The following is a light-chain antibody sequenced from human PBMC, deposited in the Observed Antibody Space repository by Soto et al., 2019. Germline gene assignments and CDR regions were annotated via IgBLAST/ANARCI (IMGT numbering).Light chain of an antibody. CDR1: QSVTNDY. V-gene: IGKV3-20*01. CDR3: QQYGSSPWT. CDR2: GPS. J-gene: IGKJ1*01. Sequence: EIVLTQSPGTLSLSPGERAALSCRASQSVTNDYVAWYRQIPGQAPSLLMYGPSSRAAGIPDRFSGRGSGTDFTLTISRLEPEDFAVYYCQQYGSSPWTFGQGTKVEI.